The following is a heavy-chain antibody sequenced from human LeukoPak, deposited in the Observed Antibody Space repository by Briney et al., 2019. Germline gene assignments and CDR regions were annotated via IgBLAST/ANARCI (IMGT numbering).Heavy chain of an antibody. CDR3: VRDANYHDRSNYYDVLDI. CDR2: IHNDGST. V-gene: IGHV3-53*01. J-gene: IGHJ3*02. CDR1: GFIVSNTY. Sequence: GGSLRLSCAASGFIVSNTYMTWVRQAPGKGLEWVSVIHNDGSTYYADSVKGRFTVSRDNAKNSLYLQMNSVRADDTAVYYCVRDANYHDRSNYYDVLDIWGQGTMVTVSS. D-gene: IGHD3-22*01.